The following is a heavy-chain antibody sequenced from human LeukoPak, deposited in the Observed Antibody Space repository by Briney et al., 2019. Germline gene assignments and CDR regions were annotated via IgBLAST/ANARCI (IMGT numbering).Heavy chain of an antibody. V-gene: IGHV3-30*02. Sequence: GGSLRLSCAASGFTFSSYGMHWVRQAPGKGLEWVAFIRYDGSNKYYADSVKGRFTISRDNAKNSLYLQMNSLRAEDTAVYYCTRNEDFYSSSSDYWGQGTLVTVSS. CDR1: GFTFSSYG. J-gene: IGHJ4*02. CDR2: IRYDGSNK. CDR3: TRNEDFYSSSSDY. D-gene: IGHD6-6*01.